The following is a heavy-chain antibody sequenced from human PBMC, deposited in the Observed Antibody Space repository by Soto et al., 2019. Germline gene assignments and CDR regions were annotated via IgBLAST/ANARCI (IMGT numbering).Heavy chain of an antibody. V-gene: IGHV6-1*01. CDR3: ARDLGYYGSGSGRGNWFDP. CDR1: GDSVSSNSAA. D-gene: IGHD3-10*01. J-gene: IGHJ5*02. Sequence: SQTLSLTCAISGDSVSSNSAAWNWIRQSPSRGLEWLGRTYYRSKWYNDYAVSVKSRITINPDTSKNQFSLQLNSVTPEDTAVYYCARDLGYYGSGSGRGNWFDPWGQGTLVTVSS. CDR2: TYYRSKWYN.